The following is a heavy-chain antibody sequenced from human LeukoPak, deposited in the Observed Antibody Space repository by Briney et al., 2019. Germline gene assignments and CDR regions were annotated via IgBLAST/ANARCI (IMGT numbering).Heavy chain of an antibody. CDR3: AQWFGNHLDY. D-gene: IGHD3-10*01. V-gene: IGHV3-30*03. Sequence: GGSLRLSCASSGFTFSSYGMHWVRQAPGKGLEWVAVISYDGSNKYYADSVKGRFTISRDNSKNTLYLQMNSLRAEDTAVYYCAQWFGNHLDYWGQGTLVTVSS. J-gene: IGHJ4*02. CDR1: GFTFSSYG. CDR2: ISYDGSNK.